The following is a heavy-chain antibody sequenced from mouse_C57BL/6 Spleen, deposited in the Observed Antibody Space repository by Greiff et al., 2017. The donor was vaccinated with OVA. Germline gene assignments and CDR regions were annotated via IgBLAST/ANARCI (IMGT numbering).Heavy chain of an antibody. J-gene: IGHJ1*03. D-gene: IGHD2-2*01. V-gene: IGHV5-16*01. CDR3: ARGGYYWYFDV. Sequence: EVKVEESEGGLVQPGSSMKLSCTASGFTFSDYYMAWVRQVPEKGLEWVANINYDGSSTYYLDSLKSRFIISRDNAKNILYLQMSSLKSEDTATYYCARGGYYWYFDVWGTGTTVTVSS. CDR1: GFTFSDYY. CDR2: INYDGSST.